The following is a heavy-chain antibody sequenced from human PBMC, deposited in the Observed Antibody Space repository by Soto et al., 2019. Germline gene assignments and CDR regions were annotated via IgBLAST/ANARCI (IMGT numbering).Heavy chain of an antibody. CDR2: INAGNGNT. V-gene: IGHV1-3*01. CDR3: AIDRDGSGSYYFPNWFDP. CDR1: GYTFTSYA. J-gene: IGHJ5*02. D-gene: IGHD3-10*01. Sequence: GASVKVSCKASGYTFTSYAMHWVRQAPGQRLEWMGWINAGNGNTKYSQKFQGRVTITRDTSASTAYMELSSLRSEDTAVYYCAIDRDGSGSYYFPNWFDPWGQGTLVTVSS.